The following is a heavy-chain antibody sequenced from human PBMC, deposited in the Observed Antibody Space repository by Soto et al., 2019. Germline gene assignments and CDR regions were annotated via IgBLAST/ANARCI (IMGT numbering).Heavy chain of an antibody. Sequence: QVQLQESGPGLVKHSETLSLSCNVSGGSISSDDFFWSWVRLLPARGLEWIGYIYHSGTTYYNTSIQGRITISVDTSKNQFSLKLRSVTAADTAVYFCARDEDHGSGLSGGMDVWGQVTAVTVS. J-gene: IGHJ6*02. CDR3: ARDEDHGSGLSGGMDV. CDR2: IYHSGTT. D-gene: IGHD3-10*01. V-gene: IGHV4-31*03. CDR1: GGSISSDDFF.